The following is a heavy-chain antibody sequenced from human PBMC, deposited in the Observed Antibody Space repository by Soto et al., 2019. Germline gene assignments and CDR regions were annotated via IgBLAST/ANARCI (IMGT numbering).Heavy chain of an antibody. CDR1: GFTFSRYA. Sequence: GGSLRLSCASSGFTFSRYAMSWVRQAPGKGLEWVSATGGSGSSSTYYADSVKGRFTISRDNSKSTLYLEMNSLRDEDTAVYYCTKDARIAVRPDFYYGMDVWGQGTTVTVSS. CDR3: TKDARIAVRPDFYYGMDV. J-gene: IGHJ6*02. CDR2: TGGSGSSST. D-gene: IGHD6-6*01. V-gene: IGHV3-23*01.